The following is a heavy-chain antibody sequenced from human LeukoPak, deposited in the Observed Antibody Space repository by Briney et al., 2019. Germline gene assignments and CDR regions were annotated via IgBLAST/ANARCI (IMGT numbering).Heavy chain of an antibody. V-gene: IGHV3-30*03. Sequence: SVTLSCTTSGCTFSSYGMHWVRQAPGKGLEWVGGISYDGSNKYYADTVQGRFTITRDKSKNTLYLQMSSLRADDTAVYYCACEQMERCLLDFWGQGTMVTVSS. CDR3: ACEQMERCLLDF. CDR2: ISYDGSNK. CDR1: GCTFSSYG. D-gene: IGHD3-3*01. J-gene: IGHJ4*02.